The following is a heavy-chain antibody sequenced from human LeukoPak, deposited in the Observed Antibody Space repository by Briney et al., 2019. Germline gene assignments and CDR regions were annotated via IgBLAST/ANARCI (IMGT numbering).Heavy chain of an antibody. V-gene: IGHV3-7*01. J-gene: IGHJ4*02. Sequence: GGSLRLSCAASGFTFSSYWMSWVRQAPGKGLEWVANIKQDGSEKYYVDSVKGRFTISRDNAKNSMSLQMNSLRVEDTAVYYCASGSSAGWSPFDYWGQGTLVTVSS. D-gene: IGHD6-19*01. CDR3: ASGSSAGWSPFDY. CDR1: GFTFSSYW. CDR2: IKQDGSEK.